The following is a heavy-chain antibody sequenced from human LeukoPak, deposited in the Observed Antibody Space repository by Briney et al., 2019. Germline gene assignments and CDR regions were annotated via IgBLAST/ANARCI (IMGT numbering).Heavy chain of an antibody. D-gene: IGHD3-16*02. Sequence: ASLKVSCTASGYTFTGYYMHWVRQAPGQGLEWMGWINPTRAGTKYAQKFQDRVTLTRDTSINTAFMGLSRLRSDDTAVYYCARGNDNIWGSYPSGFWGQGTLVTVSS. CDR1: GYTFTGYY. J-gene: IGHJ4*02. V-gene: IGHV1-2*02. CDR2: INPTRAGT. CDR3: ARGNDNIWGSYPSGF.